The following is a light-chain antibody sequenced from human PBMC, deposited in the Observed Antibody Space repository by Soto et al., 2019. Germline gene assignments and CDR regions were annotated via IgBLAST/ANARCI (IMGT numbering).Light chain of an antibody. V-gene: IGKV3-15*01. Sequence: ETMMTQSPDTLSVSLGERATLSCRASQSLRSSLAWYRQKPGQAPRLLIYDASTRATGIPARFSGSESGTEFTLTISSLQSEDFAVYYCQQYNSWPITFGQGTRLEI. CDR1: QSLRSS. J-gene: IGKJ5*01. CDR3: QQYNSWPIT. CDR2: DAS.